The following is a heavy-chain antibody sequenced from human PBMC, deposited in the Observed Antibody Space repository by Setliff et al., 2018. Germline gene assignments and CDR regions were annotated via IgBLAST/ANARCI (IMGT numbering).Heavy chain of an antibody. CDR2: IYTSGST. J-gene: IGHJ4*02. CDR1: GGSISSGSYY. Sequence: PSETLSLTCTVSGGSISSGSYYWSWIRQPAGKGLEWIGRIYTSGSTNYNPSLKSRVTISMDTSKNQFSLKVSSVTAADTAVYYCARSFSRREKFLLDYWGQGALVTVSS. CDR3: ARSFSRREKFLLDY. V-gene: IGHV4-61*02.